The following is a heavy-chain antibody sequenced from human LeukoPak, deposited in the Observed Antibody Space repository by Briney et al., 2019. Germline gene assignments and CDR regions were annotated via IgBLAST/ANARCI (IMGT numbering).Heavy chain of an antibody. J-gene: IGHJ4*02. CDR1: GFNLSIYR. D-gene: IGHD6-13*01. V-gene: IGHV3-30*02. Sequence: PGGPLRLSCAASGFNLSIYRMQWLRQATDKGLEWVAFMRYDGSHKDHADSEKGRFTISRDNSKNTLYLQMNSLSAEDTAVYYCARDKGTAAAYDHWGQGTLVTVS. CDR2: MRYDGSHK. CDR3: ARDKGTAAAYDH.